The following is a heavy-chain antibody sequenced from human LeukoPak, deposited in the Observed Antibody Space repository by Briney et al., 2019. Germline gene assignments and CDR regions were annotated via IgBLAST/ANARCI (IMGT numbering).Heavy chain of an antibody. V-gene: IGHV3-11*05. J-gene: IGHJ4*02. CDR1: GFTFSDYY. D-gene: IGHD2-15*01. CDR3: ARDTNSHCSGGSCYSGPDY. CDR2: ISRSSTYR. Sequence: GGSLRLSCAASGFTFSDYYMSWIRQAPGKGLEWVSSISRSSTYRNYADSVKGRFTISRDNAKNSLYLQMNSLRAEDTALYYCARDTNSHCSGGSCYSGPDYWGQGTLVTVSS.